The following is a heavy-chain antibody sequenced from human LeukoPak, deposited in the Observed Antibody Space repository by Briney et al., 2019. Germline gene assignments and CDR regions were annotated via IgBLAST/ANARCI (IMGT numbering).Heavy chain of an antibody. CDR2: IRSTTYGGTT. CDR3: TKDGSGGYSGDPYYCDY. J-gene: IGHJ4*02. V-gene: IGHV3-49*04. Sequence: PGGSLRLSCTASGFNFGDYPLNWVRQAPGKGLEWVGFIRSTTYGGTTEYAASVKGRFTISRDDCKSVAYLQMNSLKAEDTGVYYCTKDGSGGYSGDPYYCDYWGQGTLVTVSS. CDR1: GFNFGDYP. D-gene: IGHD1-26*01.